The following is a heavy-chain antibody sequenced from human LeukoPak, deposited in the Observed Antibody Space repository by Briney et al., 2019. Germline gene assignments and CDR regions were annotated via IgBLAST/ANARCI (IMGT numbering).Heavy chain of an antibody. D-gene: IGHD6-19*01. V-gene: IGHV3-9*01. J-gene: IGHJ3*02. CDR2: ISWNSGTI. CDR1: GFTFDDFA. Sequence: PGRSLRLSCAASGFTFDDFAMHWVRQAPGKGLEWVSGISWNSGTIVYADSVKGRFTISRDNAKNSLYLQMNSLRAEDTALYYCTKDKISGWDFDAFGMWGHGTIVSVSS. CDR3: TKDKISGWDFDAFGM.